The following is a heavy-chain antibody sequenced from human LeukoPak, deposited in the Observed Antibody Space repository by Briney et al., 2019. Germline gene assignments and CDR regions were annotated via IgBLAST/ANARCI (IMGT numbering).Heavy chain of an antibody. CDR3: ARAANKPLRRITMVRGVITFDY. CDR2: IYYSGST. V-gene: IGHV4-59*12. Sequence: SETLSLTCTVSGGSISSYYWSWIRQPPGKGLEWIGYIYYSGSTNYNPSPKSRVTISVDTSKNQFSLKLSSVTAADTAVYYCARAANKPLRRITMVRGVITFDYWGQGTLVTVSS. J-gene: IGHJ4*02. D-gene: IGHD3-10*01. CDR1: GGSISSYY.